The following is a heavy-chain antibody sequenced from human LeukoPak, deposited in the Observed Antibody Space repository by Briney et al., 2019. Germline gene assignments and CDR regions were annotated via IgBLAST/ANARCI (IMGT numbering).Heavy chain of an antibody. CDR1: GGSISIYY. Sequence: SETLSLTCTVSGGSISIYYWSWIRQPAGKGLEWIGRIYTSGRTNYNPSLKSRVTMSVGTSKNQFSLKLSSVTAADTAVYYCARGWHYYDSSGYYYSGGFGFDPWGQGTLVTVSS. CDR2: IYTSGRT. D-gene: IGHD3-22*01. V-gene: IGHV4-4*07. CDR3: ARGWHYYDSSGYYYSGGFGFDP. J-gene: IGHJ5*02.